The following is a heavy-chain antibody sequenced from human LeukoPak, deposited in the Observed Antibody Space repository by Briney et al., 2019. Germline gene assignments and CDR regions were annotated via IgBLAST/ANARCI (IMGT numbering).Heavy chain of an antibody. Sequence: GGSLRLSCAASGFTFVGYAMTWVRQAPGKGLEWVSTIGGSGGPTFYADSVKGRFTISRDNSKNTLYLQMNSLRAEDTAVYYCAKGQGYYDSSGYGDYWGQGTLVTVSS. J-gene: IGHJ4*02. CDR3: AKGQGYYDSSGYGDY. CDR2: IGGSGGPT. D-gene: IGHD3-22*01. V-gene: IGHV3-23*01. CDR1: GFTFVGYA.